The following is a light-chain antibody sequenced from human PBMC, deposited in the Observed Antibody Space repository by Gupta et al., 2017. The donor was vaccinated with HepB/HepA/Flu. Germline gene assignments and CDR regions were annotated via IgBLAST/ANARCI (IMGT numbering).Light chain of an antibody. V-gene: IGKV3-11*01. CDR2: DAS. CDR3: QQRSNWPGYT. J-gene: IGKJ2*01. Sequence: EIVLTQSPATLSVSAGERATLSCRASQSVSSYLAWYQQKPGQAPRLLIYDASNRATGIPARFSGSGSGTDFTLTISSLEPEDFAVYYCQQRSNWPGYTFGQGTKLEIK. CDR1: QSVSSY.